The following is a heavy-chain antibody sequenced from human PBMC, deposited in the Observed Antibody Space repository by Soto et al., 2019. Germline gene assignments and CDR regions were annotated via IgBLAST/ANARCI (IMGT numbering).Heavy chain of an antibody. CDR3: ARPRYSSSYPGSFDI. CDR1: GYSFTSYW. Sequence: GESLKISCKGSGYSFTSYWIGWVRQMPGKGLEWMGIIYPGDSDTRYSPSFQGQVTISADKSISTAYLQWSSLKASDTAMYYFARPRYSSSYPGSFDIWGQGTMVTVSS. J-gene: IGHJ3*02. V-gene: IGHV5-51*01. CDR2: IYPGDSDT. D-gene: IGHD6-13*01.